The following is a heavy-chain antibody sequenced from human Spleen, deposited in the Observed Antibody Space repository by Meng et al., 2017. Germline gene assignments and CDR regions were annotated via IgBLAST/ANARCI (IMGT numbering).Heavy chain of an antibody. D-gene: IGHD3-10*01. V-gene: IGHV3-30*07. Sequence: GESLKISCAASGFTFSSYTMHWVRQAPGKGLEWVAVISYDGSNKYYADSVKGRFTISRDNSKNTLYLQMNSLRAEDTAVYYCARDRNYYGSGSYDYWGQGTLVTVSS. CDR2: ISYDGSNK. CDR1: GFTFSSYT. J-gene: IGHJ4*02. CDR3: ARDRNYYGSGSYDY.